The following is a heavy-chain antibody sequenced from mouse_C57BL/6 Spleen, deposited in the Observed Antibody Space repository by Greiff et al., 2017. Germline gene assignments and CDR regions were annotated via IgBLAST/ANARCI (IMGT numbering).Heavy chain of an antibody. CDR1: GYAFTNYL. D-gene: IGHD1-1*01. CDR3: AKSRDYGSSSYYAMDY. Sequence: QVQLQQPGAELVRPGTSVKVSCKASGYAFTNYLIAWVKQRPGQGLEWIGVINPGSGGTNYNEKFKGKATLTADKSSSTAYMQPSSLTSEDSAVYFGAKSRDYGSSSYYAMDYWGQGTSVTVSS. CDR2: INPGSGGT. J-gene: IGHJ4*01. V-gene: IGHV1-54*01.